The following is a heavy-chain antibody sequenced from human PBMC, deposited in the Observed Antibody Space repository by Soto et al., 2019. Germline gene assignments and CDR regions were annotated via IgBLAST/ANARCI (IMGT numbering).Heavy chain of an antibody. CDR2: IYWDDDK. V-gene: IGHV2-5*02. CDR3: AHRVLRTVFGLVTTTAIYFDF. J-gene: IGHJ4*02. CDR1: GFSLTTSGVG. D-gene: IGHD3-3*01. Sequence: QITLNESGPPVVRPTETLTLTCRCSGFSLTTSGVGVGWIRQSPGKAPEWLALIYWDDDKRYSASLKSRLTITKDTSKNRVVLTVSDLDPTDTATYYCAHRVLRTVFGLVTTTAIYFDFWGQGTPVAVSS.